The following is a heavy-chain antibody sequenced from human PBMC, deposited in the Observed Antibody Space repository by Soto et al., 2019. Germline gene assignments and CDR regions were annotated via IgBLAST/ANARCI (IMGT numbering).Heavy chain of an antibody. J-gene: IGHJ4*02. CDR2: IYPGDSDT. CDR1: GYSCTSYR. V-gene: IGHV5-51*01. CDR3: ARHFHYYASRGYEFDY. Sequence: GESLKISCNGSGYSCTSYRSCWLRQLPGKRLQWMRIIYPGDSDTKYSPSVQSQVTISADKSISTAYLQWSSLKASDTAMYYCARHFHYYASRGYEFDYWGQGTLAAV. D-gene: IGHD3-22*01.